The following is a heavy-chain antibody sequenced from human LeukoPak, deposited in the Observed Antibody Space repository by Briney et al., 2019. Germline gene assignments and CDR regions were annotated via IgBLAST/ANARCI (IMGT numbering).Heavy chain of an antibody. CDR2: IYYSGST. V-gene: IGHV4-61*08. Sequence: SETLSLTCTVSGGSISSGDYYWSWIRQPPGKGLEWIGYIYYSGSTNYNPSLKSRVTISVDTSKNQFSLKLSSVTAADTAVYYCARVGSMVRGAPNWFDPWGQGTLVTVSS. D-gene: IGHD3-10*01. CDR1: GGSISSGDYY. J-gene: IGHJ5*02. CDR3: ARVGSMVRGAPNWFDP.